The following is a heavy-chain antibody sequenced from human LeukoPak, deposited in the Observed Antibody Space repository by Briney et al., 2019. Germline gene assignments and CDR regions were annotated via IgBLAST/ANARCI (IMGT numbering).Heavy chain of an antibody. D-gene: IGHD6-6*01. J-gene: IGHJ4*02. Sequence: PSETLSLTCTVSGGSISSYYWSWIRQPPGKGLEWIGYIYYSGSTNYNPSLKSRVTISVDTSKNQFSLKLSSVTAADTAVYYCARDVAARGSPGYYFGYWGQGTLVTVSS. CDR2: IYYSGST. CDR3: ARDVAARGSPGYYFGY. CDR1: GGSISSYY. V-gene: IGHV4-59*12.